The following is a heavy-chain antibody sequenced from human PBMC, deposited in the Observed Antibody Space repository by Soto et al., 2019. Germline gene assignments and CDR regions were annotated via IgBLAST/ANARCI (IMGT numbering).Heavy chain of an antibody. CDR3: AKCSIFGGGSFGSYVMDV. CDR2: ISGSGGST. Sequence: GGSLRLSCAASGFTFSSYAMSWVRQAPGKGLEWVSAISGSGGSTYYADSVKGRFTISRDNSKNTLYLGMNSLIAEDRGEYCCAKCSIFGGGSFGSYVMDVWGQGTSVTFSS. J-gene: IGHJ6*02. CDR1: GFTFSSYA. V-gene: IGHV3-23*01. D-gene: IGHD3-10*01.